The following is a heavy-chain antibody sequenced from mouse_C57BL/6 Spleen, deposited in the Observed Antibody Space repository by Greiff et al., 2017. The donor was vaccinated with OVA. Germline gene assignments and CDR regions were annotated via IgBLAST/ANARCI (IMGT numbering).Heavy chain of an antibody. CDR1: GYTFTSYW. D-gene: IGHD2-4*01. Sequence: VKLQESGAELVRPGSSVKLSCKASGYTFTSYWMHWVKQRPIQGLEWIGNIDPSDSETHYNQKFKDKATLTVDKSSSTAYMQISSLTSEDSAVYYCARVDYGQGFAYWGQGTLVTVSA. J-gene: IGHJ3*01. CDR3: ARVDYGQGFAY. CDR2: IDPSDSET. V-gene: IGHV1-52*01.